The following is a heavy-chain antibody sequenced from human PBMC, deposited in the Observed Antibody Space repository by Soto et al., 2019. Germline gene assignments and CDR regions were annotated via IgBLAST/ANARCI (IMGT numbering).Heavy chain of an antibody. CDR3: TTGGDASKTGY. V-gene: IGHV3-66*01. Sequence: GGSLRLSCAVSGFTVSSNYMSWVRQAPGKGLEWVSVIYSGGSTDYADSVKGRFTISRDNSKNTLYLQMNSLRAADTAVYYCTTGGDASKTGYWGQGTLVTVSS. CDR2: IYSGGST. D-gene: IGHD1-1*01. J-gene: IGHJ4*02. CDR1: GFTVSSNY.